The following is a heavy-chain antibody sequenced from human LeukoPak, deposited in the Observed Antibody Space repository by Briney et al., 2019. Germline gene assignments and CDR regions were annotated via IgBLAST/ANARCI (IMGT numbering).Heavy chain of an antibody. J-gene: IGHJ4*02. D-gene: IGHD4-17*01. CDR2: ISSSSST. Sequence: PGGSLRLSCAASGFTFSPYNMNWVRQAPGKGLEWVSYISSSSSTYYADSVKGRFTISRDNAKNSLYLQMNSLRAEDTAVYYCARFGDYELDYWGQGTLVTVSS. CDR3: ARFGDYELDY. V-gene: IGHV3-21*05. CDR1: GFTFSPYN.